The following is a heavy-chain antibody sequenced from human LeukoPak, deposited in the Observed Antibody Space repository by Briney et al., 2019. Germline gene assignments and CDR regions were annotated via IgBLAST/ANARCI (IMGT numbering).Heavy chain of an antibody. D-gene: IGHD3-10*01. CDR2: ISYDGSNK. CDR3: TRAYDSGTYSSFDY. CDR1: GFTFSSYA. J-gene: IGHJ4*02. V-gene: IGHV3-30*04. Sequence: GRSLRLSCAASGFTFSSYAMHWVRQAPGKGLEWVAVISYDGSNKYYADSVKGRFTISRDNSKNTLYLQMNGLRAEDTAVYYCTRAYDSGTYSSFDYWGQGTLVTVTS.